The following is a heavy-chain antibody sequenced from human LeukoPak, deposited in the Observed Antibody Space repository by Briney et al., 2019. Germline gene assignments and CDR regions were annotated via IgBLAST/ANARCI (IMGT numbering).Heavy chain of an antibody. CDR3: ARENEMDIVVVPAASKQDAFDI. CDR1: GFTFSSYA. CDR2: ISYDGSNK. J-gene: IGHJ3*02. V-gene: IGHV3-30-3*01. D-gene: IGHD2-2*03. Sequence: GGSLRLSCAASGFTFSSYAMHWVRQAPGKGLEWVAVISYDGSNKYYADSVKGRFTISRDNSKNTLYLQMNSLRAEDTAVYYCARENEMDIVVVPAASKQDAFDIWGQGTMVTVSS.